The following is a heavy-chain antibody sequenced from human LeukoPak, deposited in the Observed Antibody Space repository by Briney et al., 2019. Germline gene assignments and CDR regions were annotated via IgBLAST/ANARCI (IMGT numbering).Heavy chain of an antibody. D-gene: IGHD3-22*01. J-gene: IGHJ3*02. V-gene: IGHV3-30*02. CDR1: GFTFSNYG. CDR2: IWYDGSNK. CDR3: AKDPGGSSGYPDAFDI. Sequence: GGSLRLSCAASGFTFSNYGIHWVRQAPGKGLEWVAVIWYDGSNKYYADSVKGRFTISRDNSKNTLYLQMNSLRAEDTAVYYCAKDPGGSSGYPDAFDIWGQGTMVTVSS.